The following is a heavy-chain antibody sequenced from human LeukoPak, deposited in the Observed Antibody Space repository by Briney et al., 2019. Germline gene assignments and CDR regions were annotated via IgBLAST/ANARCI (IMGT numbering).Heavy chain of an antibody. CDR2: ISSRSSTI. Sequence: GGSLRLSCAASGFTFSSYSMNWVRQAPGKGLEWVSYISSRSSTIYYADSVKGRFTISRDNAKNSLYLQMNSLRAEDTAVYYCARDRAIFTYYYYMDVWGKGTTVTVSS. J-gene: IGHJ6*03. CDR1: GFTFSSYS. D-gene: IGHD2-21*01. CDR3: ARDRAIFTYYYYMDV. V-gene: IGHV3-48*01.